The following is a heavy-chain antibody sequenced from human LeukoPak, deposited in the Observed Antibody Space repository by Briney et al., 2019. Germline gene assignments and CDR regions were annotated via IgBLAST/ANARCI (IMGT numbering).Heavy chain of an antibody. V-gene: IGHV1-18*01. CDR2: ISAYNGNT. CDR3: ARDLLSGGSGSYYNVPDAFDI. Sequence: ASVKVSCKASGYTFTSYGISWVRQAPGQGLDWMGWISAYNGNTNYAHKLHGRLTMTTDTSTSTAYMELRSMRSDDTAVYYCARDLLSGGSGSYYNVPDAFDIWGQGTMVTVSS. D-gene: IGHD3-10*01. CDR1: GYTFTSYG. J-gene: IGHJ3*02.